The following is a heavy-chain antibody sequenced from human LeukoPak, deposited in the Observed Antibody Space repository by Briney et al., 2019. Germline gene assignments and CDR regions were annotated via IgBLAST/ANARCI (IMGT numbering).Heavy chain of an antibody. J-gene: IGHJ3*02. CDR3: ARSSGWYNDAFDI. CDR1: GYTFTSYD. Sequence: ASVKVSCKASGYTFTSYDIDWVRQATGQGLEWMGWMNPNSGNTGYAQKFQGRVTMTRNTSISTAYMELSSLRSEDTAVYYCARSSGWYNDAFDIWGQGTMVTVSS. D-gene: IGHD6-19*01. CDR2: MNPNSGNT. V-gene: IGHV1-8*01.